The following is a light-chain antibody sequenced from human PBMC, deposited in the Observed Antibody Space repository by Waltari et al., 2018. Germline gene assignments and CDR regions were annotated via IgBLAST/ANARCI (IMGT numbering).Light chain of an antibody. Sequence: DIQMNQSPSSLSASVGDRITVTCQASHDISDYVNWYQERPGKAPKLLIYHTSNLETGVPLRFSGGGSGNDFTLTISSLQAEDVAVYYCQQYHSLPLSFGEGTKVEIK. CDR2: HTS. CDR3: QQYHSLPLS. J-gene: IGKJ4*01. CDR1: HDISDY. V-gene: IGKV1-33*01.